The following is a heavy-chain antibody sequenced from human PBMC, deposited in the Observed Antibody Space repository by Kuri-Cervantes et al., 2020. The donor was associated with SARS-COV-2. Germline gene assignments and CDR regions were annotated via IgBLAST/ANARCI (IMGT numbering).Heavy chain of an antibody. D-gene: IGHD3-22*01. Sequence: GESLKISCAASGFTFSGHWIHWVRQAPGKELVWVSSILGSGYSTYYADSVKGRFTVSRDNSKNTLYLQMNSLRAEDTAVYYCARGSQWATMIVGNYYFDYWGQGTLVTVSS. CDR3: ARGSQWATMIVGNYYFDY. V-gene: IGHV3-74*01. CDR2: ILGSGYST. J-gene: IGHJ4*02. CDR1: GFTFSGHW.